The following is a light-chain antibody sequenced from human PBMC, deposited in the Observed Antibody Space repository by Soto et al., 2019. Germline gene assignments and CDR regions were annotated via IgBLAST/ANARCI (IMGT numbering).Light chain of an antibody. CDR1: QNMRSW. V-gene: IGKV1-5*03. J-gene: IGKJ4*01. CDR2: SAS. Sequence: DIQMTQSPSTLSASVAERVTITCRASQNMRSWLAWYQQKPGKAPALLIYSASGLESGVPSRFIGSGSGTGFTLTISSLQPDDFATYYCQEYSGNSGLTFGGGTKVEIK. CDR3: QEYSGNSGLT.